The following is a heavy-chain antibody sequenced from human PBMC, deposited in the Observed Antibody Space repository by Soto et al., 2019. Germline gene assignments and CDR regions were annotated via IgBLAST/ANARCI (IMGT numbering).Heavy chain of an antibody. J-gene: IGHJ4*02. CDR1: GFTFSSYG. D-gene: IGHD5-18*01. CDR3: AGGYSFGDY. Sequence: QVQLVESGGGVVQPGRSLRLSCVASGFTFSSYGMQWVRQAPGKGLEWVSLISYDGINKYYADSVKGRFTFSRDNSKNTLYLQMNSLRAEDTAVYFCAGGYSFGDYWGQGTLVTVSS. CDR2: ISYDGINK. V-gene: IGHV3-30*03.